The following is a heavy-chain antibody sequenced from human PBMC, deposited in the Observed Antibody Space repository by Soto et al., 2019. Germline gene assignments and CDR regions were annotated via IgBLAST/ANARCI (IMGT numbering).Heavy chain of an antibody. CDR3: ARDPSYGDYEYYFDH. J-gene: IGHJ4*02. CDR2: ISAYNGNT. Sequence: QVQLVQSGAEVKKPGASVKVSCKASGYTFTSYGISWVRQAPGQGLEWMGWISAYNGNTNYAQKLQGRVTKTTDTSTSTAYMELRSLRSDDTAVYYCARDPSYGDYEYYFDHWGQGTLVTVSS. V-gene: IGHV1-18*01. D-gene: IGHD4-17*01. CDR1: GYTFTSYG.